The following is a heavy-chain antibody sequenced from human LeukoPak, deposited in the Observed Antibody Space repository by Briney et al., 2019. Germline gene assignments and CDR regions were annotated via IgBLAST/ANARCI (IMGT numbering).Heavy chain of an antibody. J-gene: IGHJ6*02. CDR3: ARAYKDPYQKLRYFDWSPGSGMDV. V-gene: IGHV3-30-3*01. CDR1: GFTFRSYV. Sequence: GGSLRLSCAASGFTFRSYVMHWVRQAPGKGLEWVALISHDGSNKYYADSVKGRFTVSRDNYKNTLFLQMNSLRAEDTAVYYCARAYKDPYQKLRYFDWSPGSGMDVWGQGTTVTVSS. D-gene: IGHD3-9*01. CDR2: ISHDGSNK.